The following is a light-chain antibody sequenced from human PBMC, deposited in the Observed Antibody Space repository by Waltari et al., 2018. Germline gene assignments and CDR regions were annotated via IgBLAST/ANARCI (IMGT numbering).Light chain of an antibody. Sequence: QSVMTQPPSASGTPGQRVSISCSGSNSNLGSNYLYWYQQLPGAAPKLLIFRNNRQPPGVPDRFSGSTYGTSAFLAISGLRSEDEAVYYCASWDDSHYVFGTGTKLTVL. V-gene: IGLV1-47*01. CDR1: NSNLGSNY. J-gene: IGLJ1*01. CDR3: ASWDDSHYV. CDR2: RNN.